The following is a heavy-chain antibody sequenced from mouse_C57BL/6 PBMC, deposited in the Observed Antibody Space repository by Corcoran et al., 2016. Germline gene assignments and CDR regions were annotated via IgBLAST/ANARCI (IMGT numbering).Heavy chain of an antibody. CDR1: GYTFTDYY. CDR3: ARKGKCYFDY. Sequence: EVQLQQSGPVLVKPGASVKMSRKASGYTFTDYYMNWVKQSHGKSLEWIGDINPYNGGTSYNQKFKGKATLTVDKSSSTAYMELNSLTSEDSAVYYCARKGKCYFDYWGQGTTLTVSS. CDR2: INPYNGGT. J-gene: IGHJ2*01. D-gene: IGHD1-3*01. V-gene: IGHV1-19*01.